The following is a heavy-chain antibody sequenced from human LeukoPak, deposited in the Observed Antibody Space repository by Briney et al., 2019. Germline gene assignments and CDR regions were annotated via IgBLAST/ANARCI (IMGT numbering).Heavy chain of an antibody. D-gene: IGHD6-19*01. CDR1: GGSFSGYY. Sequence: PSETLSLTCAVYGGSFSGYYWSWIRQPPGKGLEWIGEINHSGSTNYNPSLKSRVTISVDTSKNQFSLKLSSVTAADTAVYYCARVNRVAVAGTKFDYWGQGTLVTVSS. V-gene: IGHV4-34*01. J-gene: IGHJ4*02. CDR3: ARVNRVAVAGTKFDY. CDR2: INHSGST.